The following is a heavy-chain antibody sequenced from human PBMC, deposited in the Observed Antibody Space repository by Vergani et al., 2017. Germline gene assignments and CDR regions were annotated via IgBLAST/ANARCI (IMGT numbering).Heavy chain of an antibody. CDR1: GGSFSGYY. Sequence: QVQLQQWGAGLLKPSETLSLTCAVYGGSFSGYYWSWIRQPPGKGLEWIGEINHSGSTNYNPSLKSRVTISVDTSKNQFSLKLSSVTAADTAVYYCARGFTYGSGSYYPRWGQGTTVTVSS. J-gene: IGHJ6*02. CDR2: INHSGST. D-gene: IGHD3-10*01. CDR3: ARGFTYGSGSYYPR. V-gene: IGHV4-34*01.